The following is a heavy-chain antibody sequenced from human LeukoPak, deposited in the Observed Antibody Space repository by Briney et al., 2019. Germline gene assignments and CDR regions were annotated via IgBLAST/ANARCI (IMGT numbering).Heavy chain of an antibody. CDR1: GFTVSSSY. Sequence: GVSLRLSCAASGFTVSSSYMSWVRQAPGKGLEWVSVIYSGGDTHYAGSVKGRFTISRDNSVNTLYLQMNSLRTEDTAVYYCARAFVTAAGFFDTWGQGTLVTVSS. V-gene: IGHV3-66*02. CDR2: IYSGGDT. CDR3: ARAFVTAAGFFDT. J-gene: IGHJ4*02. D-gene: IGHD6-13*01.